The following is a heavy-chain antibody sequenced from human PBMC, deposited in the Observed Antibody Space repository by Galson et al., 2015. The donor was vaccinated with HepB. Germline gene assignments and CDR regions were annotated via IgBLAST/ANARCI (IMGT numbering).Heavy chain of an antibody. CDR2: INIGGTTM. D-gene: IGHD3-10*01. CDR1: GVTFSEYS. Sequence: SLRLSCAASGVTFSEYSMNWVRQAPGKGLEWVSYINIGGTTMYYADSVKGRFTIARDNSQNSLFLQMNSLRAEDTAVYYCARCPFTYYFGSGTYFDFWGQGTLVTASS. J-gene: IGHJ4*02. CDR3: ARCPFTYYFGSGTYFDF. V-gene: IGHV3-48*01.